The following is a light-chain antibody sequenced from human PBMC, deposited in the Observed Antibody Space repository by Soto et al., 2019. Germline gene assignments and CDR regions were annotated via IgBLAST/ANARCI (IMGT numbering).Light chain of an antibody. V-gene: IGLV1-44*01. CDR3: AAWDDSLNGVV. CDR2: NNT. CDR1: SSNIGSNA. J-gene: IGLJ2*01. Sequence: QSVLTQPPSASGTPGQRVTISCSGGSSNIGSNAVNWYQQLPGTAPKLLIYNNTQRPSGVPDRFSGSKSGTSASLAISGLQSEYEGDYYCAAWDDSLNGVVFGGGTKVTVL.